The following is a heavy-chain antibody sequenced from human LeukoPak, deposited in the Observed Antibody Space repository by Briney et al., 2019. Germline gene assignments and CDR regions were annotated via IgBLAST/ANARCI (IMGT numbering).Heavy chain of an antibody. CDR1: GGTFTSYA. Sequence: SVKVSCKTSGGTFTSYAITWVRQAPGQGLEWMGKIIPISGTTNYAQKFQGRVTFTADESTSTAYMEMSSLRSEDTALYYCARKLRLGGNWFDPWGQGTLVTVSS. CDR2: IIPISGTT. CDR3: ARKLRLGGNWFDP. V-gene: IGHV1-69*13. D-gene: IGHD1-26*01. J-gene: IGHJ5*02.